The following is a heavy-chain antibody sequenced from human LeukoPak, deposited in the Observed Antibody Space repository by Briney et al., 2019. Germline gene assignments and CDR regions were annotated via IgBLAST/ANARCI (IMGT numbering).Heavy chain of an antibody. J-gene: IGHJ4*02. V-gene: IGHV1-69*13. CDR1: GGTFSIYA. CDR3: ARQWLRFNYFDY. Sequence: EASVTVSCTASGGTFSIYAISWVRQAPGQGLEWMGGIIPIFGTANYAQKFQGRVTITADESTSTAYMELSSLRSEDTAVYYCARQWLRFNYFDYWGQGTLVTVSS. CDR2: IIPIFGTA. D-gene: IGHD5-12*01.